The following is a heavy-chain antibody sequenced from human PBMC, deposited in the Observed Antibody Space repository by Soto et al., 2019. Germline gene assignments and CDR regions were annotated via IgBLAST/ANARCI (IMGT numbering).Heavy chain of an antibody. CDR1: GYSFSKYT. CDR2: IIPRFGTT. J-gene: IGHJ4*02. CDR3: ARGRGLYNSGRSQLDS. V-gene: IGHV1-69*13. Sequence: SVKVSCKASGYSFSKYTVNWVRQAPRQGLEWMGGIIPRFGTTNYAPTLQGRVTITADESMNTVYMELSSLRSEDTALYYCARGRGLYNSGRSQLDSWGQGTLVTVSS. D-gene: IGHD1-1*01.